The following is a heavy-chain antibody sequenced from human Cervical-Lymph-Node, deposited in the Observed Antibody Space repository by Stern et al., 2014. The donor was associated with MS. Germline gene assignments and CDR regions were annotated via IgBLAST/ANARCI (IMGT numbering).Heavy chain of an antibody. V-gene: IGHV4-59*01. Sequence: VQLEESGPGLVKPSETLSLTCTVSGVSISSYYWSWIRQSPGKGLEYFGYIYYSGPTIYNPSLKSRVTISLDTSKNQFSLKLRSVTAADTAVYYCARDRGGYNYWDYWGQGTLVTVSS. CDR2: IYYSGPT. D-gene: IGHD5-24*01. CDR1: GVSISSYY. CDR3: ARDRGGYNYWDY. J-gene: IGHJ4*02.